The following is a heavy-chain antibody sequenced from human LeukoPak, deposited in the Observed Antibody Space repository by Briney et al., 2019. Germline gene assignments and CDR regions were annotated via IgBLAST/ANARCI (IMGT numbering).Heavy chain of an antibody. Sequence: PSETLSLTCTVSGGSISSYYWSWIRQPPGKGLEWIGYIYTSGSTNYNPSLKSRVTISVDTFKNQFSLKLSSVTAADTAVYYCARSWEQLVLDYWGQGTLVTVSS. J-gene: IGHJ4*02. D-gene: IGHD6-6*01. CDR1: GGSISSYY. CDR2: IYTSGST. CDR3: ARSWEQLVLDY. V-gene: IGHV4-4*09.